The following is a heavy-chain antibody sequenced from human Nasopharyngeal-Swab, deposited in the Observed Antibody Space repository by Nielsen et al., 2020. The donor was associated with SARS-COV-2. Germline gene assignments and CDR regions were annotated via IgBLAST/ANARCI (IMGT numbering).Heavy chain of an antibody. J-gene: IGHJ6*02. CDR2: ISGSGGST. CDR1: GFTFSSYA. V-gene: IGHV3-23*01. D-gene: IGHD3-22*01. CDR3: AKRHYYDSSGYTYYYYGMDV. Sequence: GESLKISCAASGFTFSSYAMSWVRQAPGKGLEWVSAISGSGGSTYYADSVKGRFTISRDNSKNTLYLQMNSLRAEDTAVYYCAKRHYYDSSGYTYYYYGMDVWGQGTTVIVSS.